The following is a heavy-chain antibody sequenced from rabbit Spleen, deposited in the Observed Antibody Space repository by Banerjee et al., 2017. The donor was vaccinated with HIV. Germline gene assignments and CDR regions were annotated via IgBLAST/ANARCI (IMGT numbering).Heavy chain of an antibody. CDR2: IDAGSSGDT. V-gene: IGHV1S40*01. Sequence: QSLEESGGDLVKPGASLTLTCTASGFSFNTRYYMCWVRQAPGKGLEWIACIDAGSSGDTYYASWAKGRFTMSRTSSTTVTLQMTSLTAADTATYFCARDLVAVIGWNFGLWGPGTLVTVS. CDR1: GFSFNTRYY. CDR3: ARDLVAVIGWNFGL. D-gene: IGHD1-1*01. J-gene: IGHJ4*01.